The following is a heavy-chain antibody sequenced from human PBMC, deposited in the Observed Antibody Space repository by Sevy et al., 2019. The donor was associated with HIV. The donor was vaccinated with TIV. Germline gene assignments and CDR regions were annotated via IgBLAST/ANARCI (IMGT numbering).Heavy chain of an antibody. CDR3: ARSRGYYGSGSSFAYYGMDV. Sequence: ASVKVSCKASGGTFSSYAISWVRQAPGQGLEWMGGIIPIFGTANYAQKFQGRVTTTADESTSTAYMELSSLRSEDTAVYYCARSRGYYGSGSSFAYYGMDVWGQGTTVTVSS. V-gene: IGHV1-69*13. CDR2: IIPIFGTA. J-gene: IGHJ6*02. CDR1: GGTFSSYA. D-gene: IGHD3-10*01.